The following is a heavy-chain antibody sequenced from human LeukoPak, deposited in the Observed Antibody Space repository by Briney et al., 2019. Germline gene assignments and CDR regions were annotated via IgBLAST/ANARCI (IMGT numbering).Heavy chain of an antibody. Sequence: TSETLSLTCAVSGGSISSGGYSWSWIRQPPGKGLEWIGYIYHSGSTYYNPSLKSRVTISADRSKNQFSLKLSSVTAADTAVYYCARSIAAAGTTDAFDIWGQGTMVTVSS. D-gene: IGHD6-13*01. CDR3: ARSIAAAGTTDAFDI. CDR2: IYHSGST. CDR1: GGSISSGGYS. J-gene: IGHJ3*02. V-gene: IGHV4-30-2*01.